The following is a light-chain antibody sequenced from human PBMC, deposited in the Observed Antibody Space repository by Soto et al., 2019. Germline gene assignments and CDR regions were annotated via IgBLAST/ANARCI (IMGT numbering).Light chain of an antibody. CDR1: QRITNR. Sequence: DIQMTQSPSSLSASIVDIVTITWRASQRITNRLNWYQHRPGKAPRLLIYAASSLESGVPSRFSGSASGTDFTLTISSLQPEDFATYYCQQGYTTPLKFGQGTKVDIK. V-gene: IGKV1-39*01. J-gene: IGKJ1*01. CDR3: QQGYTTPLK. CDR2: AAS.